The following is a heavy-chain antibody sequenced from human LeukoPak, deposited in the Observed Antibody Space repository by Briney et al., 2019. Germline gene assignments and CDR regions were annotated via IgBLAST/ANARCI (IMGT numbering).Heavy chain of an antibody. CDR3: ARDLRGRNWFDP. V-gene: IGHV4-31*03. J-gene: IGHJ5*02. CDR1: GGSISSGGYY. Sequence: SQTLSLTCTVSGGSISSGGYYWSWIRQHPGKGLEWIGYIYYSGSTYYNPSLKSRVTISVDTSKNQFSLKLSSVTAADTAVYYCARDLRGRNWFDPWGQGTLVTVSS. CDR2: IYYSGST.